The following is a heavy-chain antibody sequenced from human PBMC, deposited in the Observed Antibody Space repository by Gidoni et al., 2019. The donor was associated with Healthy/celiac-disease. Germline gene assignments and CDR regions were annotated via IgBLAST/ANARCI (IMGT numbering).Heavy chain of an antibody. CDR3: ARDASRYDFWSGYSAPYGMDV. Sequence: QVQLQESGPGLVKPSETLSLTCTVSGGSISSYYWSWIRQPPGKGLESIGYIYYSGSTNYNPSLKSRVTISVDTSKNQFSLKLSSVTAADTAVYYCARDASRYDFWSGYSAPYGMDVWGQGTTVTVSS. J-gene: IGHJ6*02. V-gene: IGHV4-59*01. CDR1: GGSISSYY. CDR2: IYYSGST. D-gene: IGHD3-3*01.